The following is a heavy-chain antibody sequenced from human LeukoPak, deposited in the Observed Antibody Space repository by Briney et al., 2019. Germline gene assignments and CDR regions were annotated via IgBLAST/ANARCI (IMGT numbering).Heavy chain of an antibody. Sequence: ASVKVSCKASGYTFTSYGITWVRQAPGQGLEWMGWISAYNGNTNYAQKLQGRVTMTTDTSTSTAYMELRSLRSDDTAVYYCARDQSYYYYYYMDVWGKGTTVTVSS. CDR1: GYTFTSYG. CDR2: ISAYNGNT. CDR3: ARDQSYYYYYYMDV. V-gene: IGHV1-18*01. J-gene: IGHJ6*03.